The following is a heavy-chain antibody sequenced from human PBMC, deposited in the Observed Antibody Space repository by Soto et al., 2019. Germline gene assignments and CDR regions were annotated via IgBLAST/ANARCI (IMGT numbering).Heavy chain of an antibody. D-gene: IGHD5-12*01. CDR2: IYSGGST. CDR3: ARDLYSGSEYYFDY. Sequence: PGGSLRLSCAASGFTVSSNYMSWVRQVPGKGLEWVSVIYSGGSTYYADSVKGRFTISRDNSKNTLYLQMNSLRAEDTAVYYCARDLYSGSEYYFDYWGQGTRVTVS. J-gene: IGHJ4*02. V-gene: IGHV3-66*01. CDR1: GFTVSSNY.